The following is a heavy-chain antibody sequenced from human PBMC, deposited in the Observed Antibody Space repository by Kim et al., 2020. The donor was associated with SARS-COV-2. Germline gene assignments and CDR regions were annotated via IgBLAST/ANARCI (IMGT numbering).Heavy chain of an antibody. D-gene: IGHD6-13*01. CDR3: AKEGAAAGPYYFDY. J-gene: IGHJ4*02. V-gene: IGHV3-23*01. Sequence: DSVKGRFTISRDNSKNTLYLQMNSLRAEDTAVYYCAKEGAAAGPYYFDYWGQGTLVTVSS.